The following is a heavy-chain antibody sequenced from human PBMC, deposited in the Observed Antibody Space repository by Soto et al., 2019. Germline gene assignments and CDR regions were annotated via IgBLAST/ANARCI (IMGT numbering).Heavy chain of an antibody. V-gene: IGHV3-33*01. D-gene: IGHD2-15*01. CDR2: IWYDGRNK. CDR3: ARDGSGGTAFRRFCDY. CDR1: GSIFSGYG. J-gene: IGHJ4*02. Sequence: QEQLVESGGGVVQPGRSLRLSCAASGSIFSGYGMHWVRQAPGKGLEWVAVIWYDGRNKYYADSVKGRFTISRDNSKKMLYLKMDSLRAEDTAVYYCARDGSGGTAFRRFCDYSGQGTLVTVSS.